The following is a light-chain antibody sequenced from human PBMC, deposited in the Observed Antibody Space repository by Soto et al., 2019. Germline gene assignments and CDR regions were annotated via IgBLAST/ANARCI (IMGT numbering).Light chain of an antibody. CDR2: AAS. V-gene: IGKV1-5*01. CDR3: QQTYGTPWT. Sequence: DIQMTQSPSTLSASVGDRVTITCRASQTISSWLAWYQQKPGKAPKLLIYAASTLESGVSSRFSGRGSGTEFTLTINSLQPEDFATYYCQQTYGTPWTFGQGTRVDIK. J-gene: IGKJ1*01. CDR1: QTISSW.